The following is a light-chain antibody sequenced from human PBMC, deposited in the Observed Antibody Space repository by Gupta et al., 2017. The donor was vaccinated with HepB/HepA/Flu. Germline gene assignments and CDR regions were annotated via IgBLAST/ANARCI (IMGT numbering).Light chain of an antibody. Sequence: DVVMTPSPLSLPVTPGAPASISCRSSQSLRHSNGYTYLDWYLQRPGQSPQLLIYLAYNRASGVPDRFAGSGSGTDFTLSITRVEAEDVGVYYCVHSLQTPTFGPGTKVDI. CDR1: QSLRHSNGYTY. CDR3: VHSLQTPT. CDR2: LAY. V-gene: IGKV2-28*01. J-gene: IGKJ3*01.